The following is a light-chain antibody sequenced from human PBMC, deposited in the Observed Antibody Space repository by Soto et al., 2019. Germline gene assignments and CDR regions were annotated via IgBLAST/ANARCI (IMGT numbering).Light chain of an antibody. J-gene: IGLJ2*01. V-gene: IGLV1-47*01. Sequence: QSALTQPPSASGTPGQRVTISCSGSSSNIGSNYVYWYQQLPGTAPKLLIYRNNHRPSGVPDRFSGSKSGTSASLAISGLRAEDEDDYYCAAWDDRLSGVVFGEGTKLTVL. CDR3: AAWDDRLSGVV. CDR1: SSNIGSNY. CDR2: RNN.